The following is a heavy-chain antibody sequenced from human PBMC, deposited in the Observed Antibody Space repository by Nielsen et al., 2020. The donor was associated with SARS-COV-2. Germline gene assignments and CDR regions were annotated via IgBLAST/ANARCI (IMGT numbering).Heavy chain of an antibody. J-gene: IGHJ3*02. V-gene: IGHV4-4*02. CDR2: IYHSGST. D-gene: IGHD3-22*01. CDR3: ARRGGDYDSSGYYYAFDI. CDR1: GGSISSSNW. Sequence: SETLSLTCAVSGGSISSSNWWSWVRQPPGKGLEWIGEIYHSGSTNYNPSLKSRVTISVDKSKNQFSLKLSSVTAADTAVYYCARRGGDYDSSGYYYAFDIWGQGTMVTVSS.